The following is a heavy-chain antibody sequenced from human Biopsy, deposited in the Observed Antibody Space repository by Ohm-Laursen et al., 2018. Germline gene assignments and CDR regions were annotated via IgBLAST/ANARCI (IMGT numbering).Heavy chain of an antibody. V-gene: IGHV4-59*01. CDR2: IYYSGST. CDR1: GGSIGSFF. D-gene: IGHD1-26*01. CDR3: ARVGAGAPSIDYFDY. Sequence: GTLSLTCIVSGGSIGSFFWSWIRQPPGKGLEWIGYIYYSGSTNYNPSLRSRVTISVDRSKNQFSLELSSVTAADTAVYYCARVGAGAPSIDYFDYWGQGALVTASS. J-gene: IGHJ4*02.